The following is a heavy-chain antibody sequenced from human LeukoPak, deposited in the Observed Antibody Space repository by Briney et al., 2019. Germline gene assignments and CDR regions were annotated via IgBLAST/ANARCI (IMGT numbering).Heavy chain of an antibody. CDR3: ARATSYSSSCYDEGYYFDY. CDR1: GFTFSSYW. J-gene: IGHJ4*02. V-gene: IGHV3-7*01. Sequence: PGGSLRLSCAASGFTFSSYWMSWVRQAPGKGLEWVANIKQDGSEKYYVDSVKGRFTISRDNAKNSLYLQMNSLRAEDTAVYYCARATSYSSSCYDEGYYFDYWGQGTLVTVSS. CDR2: IKQDGSEK. D-gene: IGHD6-13*01.